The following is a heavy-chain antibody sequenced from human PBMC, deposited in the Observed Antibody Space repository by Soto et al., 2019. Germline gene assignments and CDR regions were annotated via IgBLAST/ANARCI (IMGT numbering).Heavy chain of an antibody. CDR3: EREVISGINGTITPYYYYYGMDV. J-gene: IGHJ6*02. D-gene: IGHD1-7*01. CDR1: GFTFSSYA. Sequence: PGGSLRLSCAASGFTFSSYAMHWVRQAPGKGLEWVAVISYDGSNKYYADSVKGRFTISRDNSKNTLYLQMNSLRAEDTAVYYCEREVISGINGTITPYYYYYGMDVWGQGTTVTVSS. CDR2: ISYDGSNK. V-gene: IGHV3-30-3*01.